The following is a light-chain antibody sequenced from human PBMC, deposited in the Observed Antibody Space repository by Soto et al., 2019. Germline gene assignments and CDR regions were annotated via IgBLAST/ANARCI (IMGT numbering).Light chain of an antibody. CDR2: GAT. J-gene: IGKJ1*01. CDR1: QTVRDN. Sequence: VMTQSPATLSVSPGERATLSCRASQTVRDNLGWYQQKPGQPPRLLIYGATTRATGIPARFSGSGSGTEFTLTISSLQSEDFAVYYCQQYNNWPPKTFGQGTKVDIK. V-gene: IGKV3D-15*01. CDR3: QQYNNWPPKT.